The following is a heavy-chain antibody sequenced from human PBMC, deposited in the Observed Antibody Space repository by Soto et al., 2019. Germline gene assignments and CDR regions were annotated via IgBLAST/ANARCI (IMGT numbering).Heavy chain of an antibody. D-gene: IGHD3-10*01. V-gene: IGHV1-69*02. CDR3: ATSYGSGSRPFDY. J-gene: IGHJ4*02. CDR2: IIPMLSMA. Sequence: QVQLVQSGAEVKKSGSSVRVSCKASGGTFNSYTLSWVRQAPGQRLEWMGRIIPMLSMATYAPKFQGRVSIIADKSTNTVYLDLSSLRSDDTAIYYCATSYGSGSRPFDYWGQGTLVTVSS. CDR1: GGTFNSYT.